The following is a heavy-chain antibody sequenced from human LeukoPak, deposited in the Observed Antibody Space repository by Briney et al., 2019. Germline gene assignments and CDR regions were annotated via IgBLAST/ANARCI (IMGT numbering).Heavy chain of an antibody. D-gene: IGHD2-15*01. J-gene: IGHJ5*02. CDR1: GGSFSGYY. CDR3: ARGGDDVVVVVAAMGSLGWLDP. V-gene: IGHV4-34*01. CDR2: INHSGST. Sequence: SETLSLTCAVYGGSFSGYYWSWIRQPPGKGLEWIGEINHSGSTNYNPSLKGRVTISVDTSKNQFSLKLSSVTAADTAVYYCARGGDDVVVVVAAMGSLGWLDPWGQGTLVTVSS.